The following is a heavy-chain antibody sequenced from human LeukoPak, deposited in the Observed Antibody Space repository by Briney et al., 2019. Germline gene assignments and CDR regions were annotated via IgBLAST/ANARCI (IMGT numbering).Heavy chain of an antibody. CDR3: ARYEMAAPK. D-gene: IGHD5-24*01. CDR1: GYSISSGCY. V-gene: IGHV4-38-2*01. Sequence: SETLSLTCAVSGYSISSGCYWGWIRPPPGKGLEWIGSIYHSGSTYYNPSLKSRVTISVDTSKNQFSLKLSSVTAADTAVYYCARYEMAAPKWGQGTLVTVSS. J-gene: IGHJ4*02. CDR2: IYHSGST.